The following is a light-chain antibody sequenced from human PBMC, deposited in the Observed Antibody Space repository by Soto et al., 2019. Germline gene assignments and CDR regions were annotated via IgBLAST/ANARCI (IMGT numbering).Light chain of an antibody. V-gene: IGKV3-20*01. CDR3: QQSYTTPVYS. Sequence: ESVLTQSPGTLSLSPGERATLSCRASQSVSSTYVGWYQQKPGRAPRLLIFGASSRATGIPDRFSGSGSGTDFTLTISRLEPEDFATYFCQQSYTTPVYSFGQGTKVDIK. J-gene: IGKJ2*01. CDR1: QSVSSTY. CDR2: GAS.